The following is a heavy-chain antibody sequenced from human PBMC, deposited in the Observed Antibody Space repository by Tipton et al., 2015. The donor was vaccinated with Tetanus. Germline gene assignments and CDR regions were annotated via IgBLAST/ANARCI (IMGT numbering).Heavy chain of an antibody. V-gene: IGHV3-23*01. CDR1: GFTFSSYA. D-gene: IGHD6-19*01. CDR3: AKEKQWLEACFDY. CDR2: ISGSGGST. Sequence: SLRLSCAASGFTFSSYAMSWVRQAPGKGLEWVSAISGSGGSTYYADSVKGRLTISRDNSKNTLYLQMNSLRAEDTAVYYCAKEKQWLEACFDYWGQGTLVTVSS. J-gene: IGHJ4*02.